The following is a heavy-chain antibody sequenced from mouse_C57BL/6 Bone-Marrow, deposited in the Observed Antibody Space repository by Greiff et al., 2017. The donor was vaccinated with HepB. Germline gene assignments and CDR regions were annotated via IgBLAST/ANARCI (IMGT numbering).Heavy chain of an antibody. CDR3: ARVEYDYDGDY. CDR1: GYTFTSYW. V-gene: IGHV1-59*01. D-gene: IGHD2-4*01. CDR2: IDPSDSYT. J-gene: IGHJ2*01. Sequence: VQLQQPGAELVRPGTSVKLSCKASGYTFTSYWMHWVKQRPGQGLEWIGVIDPSDSYTNYNQKFKGKATLTVDTSTSTAYMQLSSLTSEDSAVYYCARVEYDYDGDYWGQGTTLTGSS.